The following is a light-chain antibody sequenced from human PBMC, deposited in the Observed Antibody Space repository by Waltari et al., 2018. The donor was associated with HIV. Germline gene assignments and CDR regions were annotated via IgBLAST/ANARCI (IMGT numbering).Light chain of an antibody. Sequence: QSVLTQPPSVSGAPGQRVSIYCTSNRPNLGAAFDVHWYHQLPVTAPKLRTFDNINRPSGVPGRFSGSKSGPSASLAISGLQAEDEADYYCQLFDPSLSAVVFGGGTKLTVL. J-gene: IGLJ2*01. V-gene: IGLV1-40*01. CDR3: QLFDPSLSAVV. CDR2: DNI. CDR1: RPNLGAAFD.